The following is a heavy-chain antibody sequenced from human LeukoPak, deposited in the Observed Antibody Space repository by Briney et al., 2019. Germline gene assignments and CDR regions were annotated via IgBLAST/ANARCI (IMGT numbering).Heavy chain of an antibody. CDR2: ISSSSSYI. D-gene: IGHD3-3*01. CDR3: ARAGAAQLTQGWFWSGEITYYYYYYYMDV. Sequence: GGSLRLSCAASGFTFSSYSMNWVRQAPGKGLEWVSSISSSSSYIYYADSVKGRFTISRDNAKNSLYLQMNSLRAEDTAVYYCARAGAAQLTQGWFWSGEITYYYYYYYMDVWGKGTTVTVSS. J-gene: IGHJ6*03. V-gene: IGHV3-21*01. CDR1: GFTFSSYS.